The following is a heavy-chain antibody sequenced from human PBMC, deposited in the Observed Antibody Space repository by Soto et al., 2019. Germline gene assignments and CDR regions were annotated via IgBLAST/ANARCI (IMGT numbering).Heavy chain of an antibody. J-gene: IGHJ4*02. Sequence: ASVKVSCKASGYTFTGYYIHWVRQAPGQGLEWMGWINPNSGGTNYAQKFQDRVTMTSDTSISTAYMDLSRLRSDDTAVYYCARDHIEDILTGFYDYWGQGAMVTVSS. CDR2: INPNSGGT. V-gene: IGHV1-2*02. CDR3: ARDHIEDILTGFYDY. D-gene: IGHD3-9*01. CDR1: GYTFTGYY.